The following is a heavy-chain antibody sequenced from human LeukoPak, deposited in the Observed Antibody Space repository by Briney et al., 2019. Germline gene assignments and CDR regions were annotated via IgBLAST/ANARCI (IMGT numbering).Heavy chain of an antibody. J-gene: IGHJ4*02. CDR1: GFTVSSNY. D-gene: IGHD2-2*01. CDR2: IYSGGST. V-gene: IGHV3-53*01. Sequence: GGSLRLSCAASGFTVSSNYMSWVRQAPGKGLEWVSVIYSGGSTYYADSVKGRFTISRDNSKNTLYLQMNSLRAEDTAVYYCARGDASCSCFDYWGQGTLVTVSS. CDR3: ARGDASCSCFDY.